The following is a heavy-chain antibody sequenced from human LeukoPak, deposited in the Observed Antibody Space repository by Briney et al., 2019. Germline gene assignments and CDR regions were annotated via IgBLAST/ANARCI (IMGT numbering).Heavy chain of an antibody. Sequence: ASVKVSCKASGYTFTSYYMHWVRQAPGQGLEWMGIINPRGGSTSYAQKFQGRVTMTRDTSTSTVYMELSSLRSEDTAVYYCARDMYLPPMVRENWFDPWGQGTLVTVSS. D-gene: IGHD3-10*01. V-gene: IGHV1-46*03. CDR3: ARDMYLPPMVRENWFDP. J-gene: IGHJ5*02. CDR2: INPRGGST. CDR1: GYTFTSYY.